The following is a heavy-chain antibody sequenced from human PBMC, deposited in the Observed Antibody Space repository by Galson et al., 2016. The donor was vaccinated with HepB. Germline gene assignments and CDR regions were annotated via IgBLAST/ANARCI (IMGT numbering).Heavy chain of an antibody. CDR1: GDSVSSNIAS. Sequence: CAISGDSVSSNIASWNWIRQSPSRGLEWLGKTSYRSKWLSEYGVSVKSRVSIHADTSKNQSSLQLNFVTPDDTAVYYCVRRREKDYWGQGTLVTVSS. CDR2: TSYRSKWLS. V-gene: IGHV6-1*01. CDR3: VRRREKDY. J-gene: IGHJ4*02. D-gene: IGHD1-26*01.